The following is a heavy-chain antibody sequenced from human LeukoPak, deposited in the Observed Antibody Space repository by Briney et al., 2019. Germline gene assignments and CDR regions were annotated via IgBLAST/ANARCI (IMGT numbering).Heavy chain of an antibody. D-gene: IGHD3-10*01. Sequence: GGSLRLSCTASGFIFSRYETSWVRQAPGKGLEWISYVSSGGTAMFYADSVKGRFTISRDDARNSLYLQMNSLRAEDTAAYYCARGGYYGSGSYLYFDYWGQETLVTVSS. V-gene: IGHV3-48*03. CDR1: GFIFSRYE. CDR2: VSSGGTAM. J-gene: IGHJ4*02. CDR3: ARGGYYGSGSYLYFDY.